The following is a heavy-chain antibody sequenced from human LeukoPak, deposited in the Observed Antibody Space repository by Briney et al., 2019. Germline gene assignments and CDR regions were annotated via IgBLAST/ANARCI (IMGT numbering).Heavy chain of an antibody. CDR3: ARDTYYYDSSGYYYFDY. CDR1: GGSISSYY. Sequence: SETLSLTCTVSGGSISSYYWSWIRQPPGKGLEWIGYIYYSGSTNYNPSLKSRVTISVDTSKNQFSLKLSSVIAADTAVYYCARDTYYYDSSGYYYFDYRGQGTLVTVSS. D-gene: IGHD3-22*01. CDR2: IYYSGST. V-gene: IGHV4-59*01. J-gene: IGHJ4*02.